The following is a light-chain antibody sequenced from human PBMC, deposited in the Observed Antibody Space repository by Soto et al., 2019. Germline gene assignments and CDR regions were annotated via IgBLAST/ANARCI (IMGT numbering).Light chain of an antibody. CDR2: GNS. CDR1: SSNIGAGYD. CDR3: QSYDSSLSGV. V-gene: IGLV1-40*01. Sequence: QSVLTQPPSVSGAPGQRVIISCTGSSSNIGAGYDVHWYQQLPGTAPKLLIYGNSNRPSGVPDRFSGSKSGTSASLAITGLQAEDEADYYCQSYDSSLSGVFGTGTKVTVL. J-gene: IGLJ1*01.